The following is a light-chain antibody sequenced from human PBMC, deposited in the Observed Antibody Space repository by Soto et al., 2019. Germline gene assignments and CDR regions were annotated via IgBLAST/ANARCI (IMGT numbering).Light chain of an antibody. V-gene: IGKV3-20*01. CDR1: QSVSSSY. CDR3: QQYGSSPVT. CDR2: GAS. Sequence: EIVLTQSPGTLSLSPGERATLSCRASQSVSSSYLAWYQQKPGQAPRLLIYGASSRATGIPDRFSGSGSGTDLTLNISRLEPEDFAVYYCQQYGSSPVTFGQGTKVEIK. J-gene: IGKJ1*01.